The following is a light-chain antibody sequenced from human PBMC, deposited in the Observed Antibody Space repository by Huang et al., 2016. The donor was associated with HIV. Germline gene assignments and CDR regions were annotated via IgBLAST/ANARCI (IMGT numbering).Light chain of an antibody. CDR2: DAA. V-gene: IGKV3-11*01. CDR1: QSVNTF. J-gene: IGKJ4*01. Sequence: EIVLTQSPATLSLSPGERVTLSCRASQSVNTFLAWYQQKPGQAPRLLIYDAANRATGIPDRFSGSGAGTDFTLTISSLEPEDFAVYYCQQRSNRPLTFGGGTKVEIK. CDR3: QQRSNRPLT.